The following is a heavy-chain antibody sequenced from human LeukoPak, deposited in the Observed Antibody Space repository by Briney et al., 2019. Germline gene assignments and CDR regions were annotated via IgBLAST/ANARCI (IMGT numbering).Heavy chain of an antibody. J-gene: IGHJ4*02. V-gene: IGHV3-30-3*01. CDR1: GFTFSSYA. D-gene: IGHD5-24*01. CDR2: ISYDGSNK. CDR3: ARGSLWLQLDY. Sequence: PGRSLRLSCAASGFTFSSYAMHWVRQAPGKGLEWVAVISYDGSNKYHADSVKGRFTISRDNSKNTLYLQMNSLRAEDTAVYYCARGSLWLQLDYWGQGTLVTVSS.